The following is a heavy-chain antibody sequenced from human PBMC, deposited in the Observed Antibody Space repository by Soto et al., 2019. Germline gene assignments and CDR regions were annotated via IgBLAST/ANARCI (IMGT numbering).Heavy chain of an antibody. CDR3: ARTRAVDSSDYTGFYY. D-gene: IGHD6-19*01. CDR2: INPSGGST. Sequence: QVQLVQSGAEVKKPGASVKVSCKASGYTFTSYYMHWVRQAPGQGLEWMGIINPSGGSTNYAQNFQGRVTMTSDTSTTTVYMELSSLRSEDTAVYSCARTRAVDSSDYTGFYYWGQGTLVTVSS. CDR1: GYTFTSYY. V-gene: IGHV1-46*01. J-gene: IGHJ4*02.